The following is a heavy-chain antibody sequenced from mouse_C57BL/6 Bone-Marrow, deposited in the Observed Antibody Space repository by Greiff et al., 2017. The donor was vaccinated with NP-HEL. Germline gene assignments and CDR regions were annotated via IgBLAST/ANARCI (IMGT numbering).Heavy chain of an antibody. J-gene: IGHJ3*01. Sequence: QVQLQQPGAELVMPGASVKLSCKASGYTFTSYWMHWVKQRPGQGLEWIGEIDPSDSYTNYNQKFKGKSTLTVDKSSSTAYMQLSSLTSEDSAVYYCARLGRNWGQGALVTVSA. CDR3: ARLGRN. CDR1: GYTFTSYW. V-gene: IGHV1-69*01. CDR2: IDPSDSYT. D-gene: IGHD4-1*01.